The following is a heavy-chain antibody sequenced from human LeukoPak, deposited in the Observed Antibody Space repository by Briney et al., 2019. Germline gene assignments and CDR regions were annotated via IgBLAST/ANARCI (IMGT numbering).Heavy chain of an antibody. CDR1: GYTFTHYA. Sequence: GASVKVSCKASGYTFTHYALHWVRQAPGQRLEWMGWINTGNGKTRYSQKFQDRVTFSRDTSANTAYMEVSSLRSADTAVYYCTRDSLSLYEMLAGSYSTGFDCWGQGTLVIVSS. D-gene: IGHD3-9*01. CDR3: TRDSLSLYEMLAGSYSTGFDC. J-gene: IGHJ4*02. V-gene: IGHV1-3*04. CDR2: INTGNGKT.